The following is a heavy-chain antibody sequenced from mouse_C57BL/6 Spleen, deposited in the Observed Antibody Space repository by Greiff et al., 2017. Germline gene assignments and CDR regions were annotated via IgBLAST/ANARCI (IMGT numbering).Heavy chain of an antibody. J-gene: IGHJ1*03. CDR3: ARHLYYGSSYDWYFDV. CDR2: ISSGGSYT. V-gene: IGHV5-6*01. Sequence: EVKLMESGGDLVKPGGSLKLSCAASGFTFSSYGMSWVRQTPDKRLEWVATISSGGSYTYYPDSVKGRFTISRDNAKNTLYLQMSSLKSEDTAMYYCARHLYYGSSYDWYFDVWGTGTTVTVSS. D-gene: IGHD1-1*01. CDR1: GFTFSSYG.